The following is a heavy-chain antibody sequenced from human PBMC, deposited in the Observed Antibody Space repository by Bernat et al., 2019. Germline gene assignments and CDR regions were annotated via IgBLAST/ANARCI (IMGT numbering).Heavy chain of an antibody. J-gene: IGHJ6*02. CDR3: ARLYYYQMDV. Sequence: EVQLVETGGGLIQPGGSLRLPCAASGLTVSSNDMTWVRQAPGKGLEWVSVIHKGGRTYYADSVKGRFTISRDNSKNTLYVEMNSLRAEDTAFYYCARLYYYQMDVWGQGTTVTVSS. CDR2: IHKGGRT. V-gene: IGHV3-53*05. CDR1: GLTVSSND.